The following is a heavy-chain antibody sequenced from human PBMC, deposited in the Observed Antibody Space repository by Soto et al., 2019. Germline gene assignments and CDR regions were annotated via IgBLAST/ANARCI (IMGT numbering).Heavy chain of an antibody. Sequence: EVQLLESGGKLVQPGGSLTLSCAASGFTFSTYAMAWVRQAPGKGLEWVSGVSASGLNTDYADPVKGRFYISRDNSKNTVSLHMNSLMAEDTGMFYCAKDRRRGTSGYCLGNGGQGTRVTVSS. V-gene: IGHV3-23*01. D-gene: IGHD5-18*01. CDR2: VSASGLNT. J-gene: IGHJ4*02. CDR1: GFTFSTYA. CDR3: AKDRRRGTSGYCLGN.